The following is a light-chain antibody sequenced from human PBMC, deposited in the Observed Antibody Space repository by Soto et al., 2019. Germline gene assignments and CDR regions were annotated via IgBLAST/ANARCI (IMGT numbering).Light chain of an antibody. CDR3: GSYTGSIYV. CDR1: SSDVGGYKF. J-gene: IGLJ1*01. V-gene: IGLV2-14*01. CDR2: EVS. Sequence: QSALTQPASVSGSPGQSSTISCTGTSSDVGGYKFVSWYQQHPGKAPKLMIYEVSNRPSGVSSRFSDSKSGNTASLTISGLQAEDEADYYCGSYTGSIYVFGTGTKVTVL.